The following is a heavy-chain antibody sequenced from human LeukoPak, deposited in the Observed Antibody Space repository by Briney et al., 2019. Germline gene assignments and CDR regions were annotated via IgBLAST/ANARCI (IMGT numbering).Heavy chain of an antibody. Sequence: PGGSLRLSCAASGFTFSSYEMNWVRQAPGKGLEWVSYISTSGNTRYYADSVKGRFTISRDNAKNSLYLQMNSLRVEDTAVYYCARPYSGSYDYWGQGTLVTVSS. D-gene: IGHD1-26*01. CDR2: ISTSGNTR. CDR3: ARPYSGSYDY. V-gene: IGHV3-48*03. CDR1: GFTFSSYE. J-gene: IGHJ4*02.